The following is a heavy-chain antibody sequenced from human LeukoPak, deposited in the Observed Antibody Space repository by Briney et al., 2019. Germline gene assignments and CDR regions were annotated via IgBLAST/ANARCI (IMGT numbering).Heavy chain of an antibody. V-gene: IGHV3-23*01. CDR2: ISGSGGST. D-gene: IGHD5-24*01. CDR3: AKVNDGYNPPWYFDY. J-gene: IGHJ4*02. CDR1: GFTFSSYA. Sequence: GGSLRLSCAASGFTFSSYAMSWVRQAPGKGLEWVSAISGSGGSTYYADSVKGRFTISRDNSKNTLYLQMNSLRAEDTAVCYCAKVNDGYNPPWYFDYWGQGTLVTVSS.